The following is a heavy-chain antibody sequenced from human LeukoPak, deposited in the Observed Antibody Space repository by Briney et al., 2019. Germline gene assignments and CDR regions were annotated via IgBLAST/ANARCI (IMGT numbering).Heavy chain of an antibody. V-gene: IGHV1-3*01. CDR2: INAGNGNT. J-gene: IGHJ6*02. CDR1: GGTFSSYA. Sequence: ASVKVSCKASGGTFSSYAISWVRQAPGQRLEWMGWINAGNGNTKYSQKFQGRVTITRDTSASTAYMELSSLRSEDTAVYYCARGYCSSTSCYDHYYYCYGMDVWGQGTTVTVSS. D-gene: IGHD2-2*01. CDR3: ARGYCSSTSCYDHYYYCYGMDV.